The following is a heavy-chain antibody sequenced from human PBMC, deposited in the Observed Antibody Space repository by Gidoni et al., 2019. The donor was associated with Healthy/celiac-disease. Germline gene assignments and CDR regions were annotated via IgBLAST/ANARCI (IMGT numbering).Heavy chain of an antibody. V-gene: IGHV4-39*01. Sequence: QLQLQEWGPGLVKPSETLSLTCTVPGGSISSRSYYWGWIRQPPGKGLEWIGSIDYVGSTYYNPYLKSRVSISVDTSKNQFSLKRSSVTAADTAVYYCARYGGAAVAGVGGDWFDPLGQGTLVTVSS. D-gene: IGHD6-19*01. CDR2: IDYVGST. CDR1: GGSISSRSYY. CDR3: ARYGGAAVAGVGGDWFDP. J-gene: IGHJ5*02.